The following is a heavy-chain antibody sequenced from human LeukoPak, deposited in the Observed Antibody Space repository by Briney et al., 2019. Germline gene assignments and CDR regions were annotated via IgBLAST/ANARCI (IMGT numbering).Heavy chain of an antibody. D-gene: IGHD1-26*01. V-gene: IGHV3-23*01. CDR2: LSGSGDRT. CDR3: AKDRVGALLYFDS. J-gene: IGHJ4*02. CDR1: GFTVSTYG. Sequence: GGSLRLSCAASGFTVSTYGMSWVRQAPGKGLEWHSALSGSGDRTYYADSVKGRFTISRDNSKNTLYLQMNSLRAEDTAVYSCAKDRVGALLYFDSWGQGTLVTVSS.